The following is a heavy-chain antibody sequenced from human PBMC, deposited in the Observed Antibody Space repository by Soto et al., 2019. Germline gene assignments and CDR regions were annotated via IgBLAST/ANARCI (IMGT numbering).Heavy chain of an antibody. CDR2: IYYSGST. J-gene: IGHJ1*01. CDR1: SGASRSRGGC. CDR3: SRYDSSAYDQPYLHL. Sequence: SVTNPVASGASRSRGGCWTFTTDHPGKGLEWIGYIYYSGSTYYNPSLKSRVTISVDTSKNQFSLKLSSVTAADTAVYYCSRYDSSAYDQPYLHLSGQGTLGSVSS. V-gene: IGHV4-31*03. D-gene: IGHD3-22*01.